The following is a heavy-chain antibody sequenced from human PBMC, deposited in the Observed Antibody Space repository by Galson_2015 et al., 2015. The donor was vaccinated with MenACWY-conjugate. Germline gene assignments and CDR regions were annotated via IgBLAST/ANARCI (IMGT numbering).Heavy chain of an antibody. V-gene: IGHV4-59*01. CDR3: ARDVVRASCGRGCFSSYFDH. D-gene: IGHD2-21*02. CDR1: GGSISDYF. Sequence: SETLSLTCSVSGGSISDYFWTWIRQSPGRRLEWIGYVDYSGSTNYNPSLKSRVTMSVDTSKNQFSLKMTSMTAADTAVYYCARDVVRASCGRGCFSSYFDHWGQGILVTVSS. J-gene: IGHJ4*02. CDR2: VDYSGST.